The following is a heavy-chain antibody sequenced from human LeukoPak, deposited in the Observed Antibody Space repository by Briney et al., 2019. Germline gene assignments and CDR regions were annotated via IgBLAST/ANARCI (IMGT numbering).Heavy chain of an antibody. J-gene: IGHJ4*02. Sequence: ASVKVSCKASGYTFTSYGISWVRQAPGQGIEGMGWISAYNGNTNYAQKLQGRVTMTTDTSTSTAYMELRSLRSDDTAVYYCARVVKEEGTFDYWGQGTLVTVSS. CDR1: GYTFTSYG. CDR3: ARVVKEEGTFDY. V-gene: IGHV1-18*01. D-gene: IGHD3-10*01. CDR2: ISAYNGNT.